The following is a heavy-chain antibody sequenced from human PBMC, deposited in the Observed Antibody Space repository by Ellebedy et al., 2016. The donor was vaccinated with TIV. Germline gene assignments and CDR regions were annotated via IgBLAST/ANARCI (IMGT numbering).Heavy chain of an antibody. CDR1: GFTFSSYW. CDR3: ARGIYGSGSYGGYYFDY. CDR2: IKQDGSEK. D-gene: IGHD3-10*01. J-gene: IGHJ4*02. Sequence: GESLKISXAASGFTFSSYWMSWVRQAPGKGLEWVANIKQDGSEKYYVDSVKGRFTISRDNAKNSLYLQMNSLRVEDTAVYYCARGIYGSGSYGGYYFDYWGQGTLVTVSS. V-gene: IGHV3-7*01.